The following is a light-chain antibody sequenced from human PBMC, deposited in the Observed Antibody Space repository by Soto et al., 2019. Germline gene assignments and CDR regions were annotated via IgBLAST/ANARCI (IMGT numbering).Light chain of an antibody. CDR2: DVS. Sequence: QSLLTKARSVSGSPGQSVTISRNGTSIDVGGYNYVSWYQQHPGKAPKLMIYDVSKRPSGVPDRFSGSKSGNTASLTISGLQAEDEADYYCCSYAGSYTYVFGTGTKVTGL. CDR1: SIDVGGYNY. CDR3: CSYAGSYTYV. J-gene: IGLJ1*01. V-gene: IGLV2-11*01.